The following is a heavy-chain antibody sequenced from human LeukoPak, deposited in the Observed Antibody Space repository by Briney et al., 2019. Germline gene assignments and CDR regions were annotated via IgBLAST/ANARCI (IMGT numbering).Heavy chain of an antibody. D-gene: IGHD3-3*01. V-gene: IGHV4-59*01. CDR1: GGSISSYY. J-gene: IGHJ5*02. CDR2: ISYSGST. Sequence: SETLSLTCTVSGGSISSYYWSWIRQPPGKGLEWIGHISYSGSTNYNPSLKSRVTISVDTSKNQFSLKLSSVTAADTAVYYCARAWPYYDFWSVYYGGFDPWGQGTLVTVSS. CDR3: ARAWPYYDFWSVYYGGFDP.